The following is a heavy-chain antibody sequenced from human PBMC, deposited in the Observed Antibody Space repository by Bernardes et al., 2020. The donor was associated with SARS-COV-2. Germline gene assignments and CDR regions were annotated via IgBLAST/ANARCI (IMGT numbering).Heavy chain of an antibody. V-gene: IGHV1-2*02. Sequence: ASMKVSCEASGFTFSGYYIHWLRQAPGQGPEWMGWINPNSGVTKYAQTFQDRVTMTSDTSIMTAYMELRSLRSDDTALYYCARDKEEDDYWTGYRQKFYFDYWGQGTQVIVSS. CDR3: ARDKEEDDYWTGYRQKFYFDY. J-gene: IGHJ4*02. CDR1: GFTFSGYY. D-gene: IGHD3-3*01. CDR2: INPNSGVT.